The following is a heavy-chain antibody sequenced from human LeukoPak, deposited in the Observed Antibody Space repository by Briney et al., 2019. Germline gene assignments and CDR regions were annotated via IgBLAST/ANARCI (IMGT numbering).Heavy chain of an antibody. CDR2: IYYSGST. D-gene: IGHD3-22*01. CDR3: ARDLTYYDSGAYYYEDY. Sequence: SETLSLTCTVSGGSISSSSYYWGWIRQPPGKGLEWIGSIYYSGSTYYNPSLKSRVTISVDTSKNQFSLKLSSVTAADTAVYYCARDLTYYDSGAYYYEDYWGQGTLVTVSS. CDR1: GGSISSSSYY. J-gene: IGHJ4*02. V-gene: IGHV4-39*07.